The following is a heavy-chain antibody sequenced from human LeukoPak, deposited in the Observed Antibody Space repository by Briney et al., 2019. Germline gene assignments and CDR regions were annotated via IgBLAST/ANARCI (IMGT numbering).Heavy chain of an antibody. V-gene: IGHV4-39*07. CDR1: GGSISSSSYY. J-gene: IGHJ4*02. CDR2: IYYSGST. D-gene: IGHD6-19*01. CDR3: ARASKGQWLVRGGTRNRKYYFDY. Sequence: KTSETLSLTCTVSGGSISSSSYYWGWIRQPPGKGLEWIGSIYYSGSTYYNPSLKSRVTISVDTSKNQFSLKLSSVTAADTAVYYCARASKGQWLVRGGTRNRKYYFDYWGQGTLVTVSS.